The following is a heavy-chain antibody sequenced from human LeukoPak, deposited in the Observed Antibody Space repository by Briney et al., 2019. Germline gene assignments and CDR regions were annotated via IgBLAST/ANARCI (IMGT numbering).Heavy chain of an antibody. Sequence: ASVKVSCKASGYTFTGYYMHWVRQAPGQGLEWMGYIYPNSGDTKYAQKFQDRVTMTRDTSISTAYVELSGLRSDDTAVYYCGTLLSNGPFDYWGQGSLVTVCS. CDR3: GTLLSNGPFDY. V-gene: IGHV1-2*02. CDR2: IYPNSGDT. J-gene: IGHJ4*02. CDR1: GYTFTGYY.